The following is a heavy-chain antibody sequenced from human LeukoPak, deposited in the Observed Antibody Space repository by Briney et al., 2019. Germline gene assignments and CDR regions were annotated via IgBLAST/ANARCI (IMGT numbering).Heavy chain of an antibody. CDR3: ARGLGFSNWFDP. CDR2: IGTAGDT. J-gene: IGHJ5*02. CDR1: GFTFSSYD. Sequence: GGSLRLSCAASGFTFSSYDMHWVRQATGKGLEWVSAIGTAGDTYYPGSVKGRFTISRENAKNSLYLQMNSLRAGDTAVYYCARGLGFSNWFDPWGQGTLATVSS. V-gene: IGHV3-13*01.